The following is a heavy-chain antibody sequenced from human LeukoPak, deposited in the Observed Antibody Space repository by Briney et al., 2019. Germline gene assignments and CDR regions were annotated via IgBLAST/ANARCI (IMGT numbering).Heavy chain of an antibody. CDR3: ARVVDIAVAGTLFDY. CDR2: ISSSSSYI. V-gene: IGHV3-21*01. Sequence: GGSLRLSCAASGFTFSSYSMNWVRQAPGKGLEWVSSISSSSSYIYYADSVKGRFTISRDNAKYSLYLQMNSLRAEDTAVYYCARVVDIAVAGTLFDYWGQGTLVTVSS. CDR1: GFTFSSYS. J-gene: IGHJ4*02. D-gene: IGHD6-19*01.